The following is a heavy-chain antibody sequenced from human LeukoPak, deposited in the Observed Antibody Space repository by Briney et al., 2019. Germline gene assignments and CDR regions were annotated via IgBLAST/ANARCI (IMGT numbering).Heavy chain of an antibody. Sequence: SETLSLTCTVSGGSISSYYWSWIRQPAGKGLEWIGRIYTNGSTNYNPSHKSRVTMSAATSKNQFSLKLSSVTAADTAVYYCARSTAAGDLGFDYWGQGTLVTVSS. D-gene: IGHD6-13*01. V-gene: IGHV4-4*07. CDR3: ARSTAAGDLGFDY. CDR1: GGSISSYY. CDR2: IYTNGST. J-gene: IGHJ4*02.